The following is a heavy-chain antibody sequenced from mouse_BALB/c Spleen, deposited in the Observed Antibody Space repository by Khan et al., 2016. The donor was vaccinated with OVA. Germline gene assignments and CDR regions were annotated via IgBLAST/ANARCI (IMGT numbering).Heavy chain of an antibody. CDR3: ARGSSRAMDY. CDR1: GYTFTNYG. J-gene: IGHJ4*01. Sequence: QIQLVQSGPELKKPGETVKISCKASGYTFTNYGMNWVKQAPGKGLKWMGWIYTYTGEPTYADAFKGRFAFSLESSASTAFLQINNLTNDDTATYFFARGSSRAMDYWGQGTSVTVSS. CDR2: IYTYTGEP. V-gene: IGHV9-3-1*01. D-gene: IGHD1-1*01.